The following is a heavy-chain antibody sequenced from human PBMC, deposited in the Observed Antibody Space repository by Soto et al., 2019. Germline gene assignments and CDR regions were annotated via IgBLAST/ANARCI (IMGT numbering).Heavy chain of an antibody. CDR3: ARDINPHGQRYFDWLTPDY. CDR1: GFTFSSYG. D-gene: IGHD3-9*01. V-gene: IGHV3-33*01. CDR2: IWYDGSNK. J-gene: IGHJ4*02. Sequence: GGSLRLSCAASGFTFSSYGMHWVRQAPGKGLEWVAVIWYDGSNKYYADSVKGRFTISRDNSKNTLYLQMNSLRAEDTAVYYCARDINPHGQRYFDWLTPDYWGQGTLVTVSS.